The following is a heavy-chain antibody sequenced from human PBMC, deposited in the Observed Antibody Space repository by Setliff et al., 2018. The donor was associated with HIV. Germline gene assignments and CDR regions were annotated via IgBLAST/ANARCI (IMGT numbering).Heavy chain of an antibody. CDR2: ISYSGTT. V-gene: IGHV4-59*08. CDR1: GGSIGSYR. D-gene: IGHD3-22*01. J-gene: IGHJ6*03. CDR3: ARHLYYYDNNGYLQPYYYMDV. Sequence: SETLSLTCAVFGGSIGSYRWNWIRQTPGKGLEWIGFISYSGTTDYNPSLKSRVTLSVGTSKNQFSLKLSSVTASDTAVYYCARHLYYYDNNGYLQPYYYMDVWCTGTTVTVSS.